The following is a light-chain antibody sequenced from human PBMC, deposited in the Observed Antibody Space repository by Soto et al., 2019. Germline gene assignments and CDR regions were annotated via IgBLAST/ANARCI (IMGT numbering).Light chain of an antibody. Sequence: EIVMTQSPATLSVSPGERAILSCRASQSISINLAWYQQKPGQAPRLLIYAASNRATGVPARFSGSGSGTDFTLTINKLEPEDFAVYYCQQYASSAITFGQGTRLEI. CDR3: QQYASSAIT. CDR1: QSISIN. CDR2: AAS. V-gene: IGKV3-15*01. J-gene: IGKJ5*01.